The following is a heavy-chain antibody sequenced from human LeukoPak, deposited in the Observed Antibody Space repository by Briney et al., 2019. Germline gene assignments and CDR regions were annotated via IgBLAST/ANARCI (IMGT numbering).Heavy chain of an antibody. D-gene: IGHD4/OR15-4a*01. J-gene: IGHJ5*02. V-gene: IGHV4-38-2*01. CDR2: IYHSGST. CDR3: ARLLPSNYLNWFDP. CDR1: GFSISSGYY. Sequence: SETLSLTCAVSGFSISSGYYWGWLRQPPGKGLEWIGSIYHSGSTYYNPSLKSRVTISVDTSKNQFSLKLSSVTAADTAVYYCARLLPSNYLNWFDPWGQGTLVTVSS.